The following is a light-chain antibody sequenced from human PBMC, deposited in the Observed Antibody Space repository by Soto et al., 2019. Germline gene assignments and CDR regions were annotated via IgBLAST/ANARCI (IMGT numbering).Light chain of an antibody. Sequence: QSVLTQPASASGSPGQSVTISCTGASSDIGGYVFVSWYQHHPGKATKVILYDVNKRPSGVPNRFSGSKSNNTAFLTVSGHLAEDEADYYCSSYAGNNHVVFGGGTKLTVL. V-gene: IGLV2-8*01. CDR2: DVN. CDR3: SSYAGNNHVV. J-gene: IGLJ3*02. CDR1: SSDIGGYVF.